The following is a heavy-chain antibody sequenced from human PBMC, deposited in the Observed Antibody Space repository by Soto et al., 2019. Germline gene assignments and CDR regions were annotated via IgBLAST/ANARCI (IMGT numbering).Heavy chain of an antibody. CDR1: GGSISSGGYY. Sequence: QVQLQESGPGLVKPSQTLSLTCTVSGGSISSGGYYWSWIRQHPGKGLEWIGYIYYSGSTYYNPSLKSRVTISVDTSKNQFSLKLSSVTAADTAVYYCARTVVVVAETGGWFDPWGQGTLVTVSS. CDR3: ARTVVVVAETGGWFDP. CDR2: IYYSGST. D-gene: IGHD2-15*01. J-gene: IGHJ5*02. V-gene: IGHV4-31*03.